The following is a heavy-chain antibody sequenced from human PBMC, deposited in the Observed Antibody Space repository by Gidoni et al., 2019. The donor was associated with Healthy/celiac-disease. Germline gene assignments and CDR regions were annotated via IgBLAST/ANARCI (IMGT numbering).Heavy chain of an antibody. Sequence: QLQLQESGSGLVKPSQTLSLTCAVSGGAISSGGYSWRWIRQPPGKGLEWIGYVYHSGSTYYNPSLKSRVTISVDRSKNQFSLKLSSVTAADTAVYYCARGATVVPWYYYYGMDVWGQGTTVTVSS. CDR1: GGAISSGGYS. J-gene: IGHJ6*02. CDR3: ARGATVVPWYYYYGMDV. V-gene: IGHV4-30-2*01. D-gene: IGHD4-17*01. CDR2: VYHSGST.